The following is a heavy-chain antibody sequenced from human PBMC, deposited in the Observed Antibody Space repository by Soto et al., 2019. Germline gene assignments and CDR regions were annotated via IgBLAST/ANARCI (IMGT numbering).Heavy chain of an antibody. D-gene: IGHD3-3*02. V-gene: IGHV3-23*01. Sequence: EVQVLESGGGSVQPGGSLRLSCAASGFTFSNFAMSWVRHAPGKGLEWVSEISGSTGTTYYADSVKGRFIISRDNSKNTLHLQMNSLRAEDTAVYYCATEISGSPYYMDVWGKGTTVTVSS. CDR1: GFTFSNFA. CDR2: ISGSTGTT. J-gene: IGHJ6*03. CDR3: ATEISGSPYYMDV.